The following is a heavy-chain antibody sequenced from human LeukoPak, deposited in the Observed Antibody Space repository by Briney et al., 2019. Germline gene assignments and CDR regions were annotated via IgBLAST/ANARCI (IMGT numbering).Heavy chain of an antibody. CDR3: ARGPNFNYDFWSGSRSGYDY. V-gene: IGHV6-1*01. CDR1: GDSVSSNSAA. Sequence: SQTLSLTCAISGDSVSSNSAAWNWIRQSPSRGLEWPGRTYYRSKWYNDYAVSVKSRITINPDTSKNQFSLQLDSVTPEDTAVYYCARGPNFNYDFWSGSRSGYDYWGPGTLVTVSS. CDR2: TYYRSKWYN. D-gene: IGHD3-3*01. J-gene: IGHJ4*02.